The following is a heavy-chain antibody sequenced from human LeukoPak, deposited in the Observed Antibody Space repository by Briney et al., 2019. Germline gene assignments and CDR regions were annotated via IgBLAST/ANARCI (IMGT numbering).Heavy chain of an antibody. Sequence: PGGSLRLSCTVSGFTLNSYWMHWVRQAPGKGLVWVSRMNNDGRVTSYADSVKGRFTISRDNAKNTLYLQMNSLRAEDTAVYYCAREFEATGFWALDYWGQGTLVTASS. V-gene: IGHV3-74*01. J-gene: IGHJ4*02. CDR1: GFTLNSYW. CDR3: AREFEATGFWALDY. D-gene: IGHD3-16*01. CDR2: MNNDGRVT.